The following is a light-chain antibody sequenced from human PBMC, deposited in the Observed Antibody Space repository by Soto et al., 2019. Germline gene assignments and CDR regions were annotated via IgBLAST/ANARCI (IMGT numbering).Light chain of an antibody. Sequence: QSVLTQPRSVSGSPGQSVTISCTGTSSDFGDYNFVSWYQQYPGKAPKLIIYYFSERPSGVPDRFSGSKSGNTASLTITGLQPEDEASYYCTSYTITHIPVIFGGGTKLTVL. V-gene: IGLV2-11*01. CDR1: SSDFGDYNF. CDR3: TSYTITHIPVI. CDR2: YFS. J-gene: IGLJ2*01.